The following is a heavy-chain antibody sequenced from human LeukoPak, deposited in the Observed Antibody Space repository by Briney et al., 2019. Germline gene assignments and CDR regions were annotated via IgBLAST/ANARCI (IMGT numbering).Heavy chain of an antibody. D-gene: IGHD2-2*01. J-gene: IGHJ3*02. CDR1: GYTLLSYF. Sequence: ASVNDSFKSSGYTLLSYFRHSLRPAPGQGLEWMGIINPSGGSTSYAQKFQGRVTMTRDTSTSTVYMELSSLTSEDTAVYYCARRHPMPHGASHISGERAMVTVSS. CDR2: INPSGGST. V-gene: IGHV1-46*01. CDR3: ARRHPMPHGASHI.